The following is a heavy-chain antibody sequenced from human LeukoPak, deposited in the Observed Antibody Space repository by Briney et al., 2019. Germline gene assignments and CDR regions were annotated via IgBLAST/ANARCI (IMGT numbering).Heavy chain of an antibody. CDR2: IYTSGST. Sequence: SETLSLTCTVSGGSISSYYWSWIRQPAGKGLEWIGRIYTSGSTNYNPSLKSRVTMSVDTSKNQFSLKLSSVTAADTAVYYCARAGDILTGYYTPFDYWGQGTLVTVSS. CDR3: ARAGDILTGYYTPFDY. D-gene: IGHD3-9*01. J-gene: IGHJ4*02. V-gene: IGHV4-4*07. CDR1: GGSISSYY.